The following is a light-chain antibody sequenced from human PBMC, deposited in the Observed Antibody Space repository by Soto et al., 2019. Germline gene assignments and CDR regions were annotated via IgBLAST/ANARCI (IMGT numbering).Light chain of an antibody. CDR2: SAS. V-gene: IGKV1-39*01. CDR3: QQNYSPPLS. Sequence: DIQMTQSPSSLSASVGDRVTITCRTSPSISYYLSWFQQKPGEAPRLLMYSASRLPSGVPSRFIGSGSGTDFTLTNSSLQPEDFATYDCQQNYSPPLSFGGGTKVEF. J-gene: IGKJ4*01. CDR1: PSISYY.